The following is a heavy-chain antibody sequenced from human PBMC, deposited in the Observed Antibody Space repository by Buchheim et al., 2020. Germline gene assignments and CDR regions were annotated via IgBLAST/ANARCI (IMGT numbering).Heavy chain of an antibody. V-gene: IGHV1-2*04. D-gene: IGHD3-9*01. CDR3: AREEKSRYFDWLSPGPYYFDY. CDR2: INPNSGGT. J-gene: IGHJ4*02. CDR1: GYTFTGYY. Sequence: QVQLVQSGAEVKKPGASVKVSCKASGYTFTGYYMHWVRQAPGQGLEWMGWINPNSGGTNYAQKFQGWVTMTRDTSIRTAYMELSRLRSDDTAVYYCAREEKSRYFDWLSPGPYYFDYWGQGTL.